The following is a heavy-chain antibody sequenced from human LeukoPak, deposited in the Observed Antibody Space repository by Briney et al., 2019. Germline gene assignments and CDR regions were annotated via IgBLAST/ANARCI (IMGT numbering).Heavy chain of an antibody. CDR3: ARDPAVAGYFDY. Sequence: SETLSLTCAVSGGSISSYYWSWIRQPAGKGLEWIGRIYTSGSTNYNPSLKSRVTMSVDTSKNQFSLKLSSVTAADTAVYYCARDPAVAGYFDYWGQGTLVTVSS. V-gene: IGHV4-4*07. D-gene: IGHD6-19*01. CDR2: IYTSGST. J-gene: IGHJ4*02. CDR1: GGSISSYY.